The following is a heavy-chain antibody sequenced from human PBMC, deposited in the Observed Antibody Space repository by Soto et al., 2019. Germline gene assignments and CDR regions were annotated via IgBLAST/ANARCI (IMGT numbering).Heavy chain of an antibody. Sequence: ASVKVSCKASGYTFTSYDINWVRQATGQGLEWMGWMNPNSGYTGYAQKFQGRVTMTRNTSISTAYMELSSLRSEDTAVHYCATYCSSTSCYSAFDIWGQGTMVTV. J-gene: IGHJ3*02. D-gene: IGHD2-2*02. V-gene: IGHV1-8*01. CDR3: ATYCSSTSCYSAFDI. CDR2: MNPNSGYT. CDR1: GYTFTSYD.